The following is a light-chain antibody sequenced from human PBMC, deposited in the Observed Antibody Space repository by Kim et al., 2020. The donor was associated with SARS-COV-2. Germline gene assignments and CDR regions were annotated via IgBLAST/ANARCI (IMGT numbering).Light chain of an antibody. CDR1: QGISSY. Sequence: SSLGDRVTITCRPSQGISSYLAWYQQKPEKAPKLLIYGASTLQSGVSSRFSGSGSGTDFTLTISSLQPEDSATYYCQQLDSYPLTFGGGTKVDIK. CDR3: QQLDSYPLT. J-gene: IGKJ4*01. V-gene: IGKV1-9*01. CDR2: GAS.